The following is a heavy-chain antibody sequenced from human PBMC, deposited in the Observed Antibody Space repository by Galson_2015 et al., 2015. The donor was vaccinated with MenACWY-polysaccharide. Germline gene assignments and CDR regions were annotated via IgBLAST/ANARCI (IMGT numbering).Heavy chain of an antibody. D-gene: IGHD2-21*01. Sequence: SVKVSCKASGYKFSSYDINWGRQARGKGLGWMGWMNPNSGNTGYAQKFQGRVTMTSTGAMTTAYMELSSLRSEDTAVYYCARIIARKYTFADSWGQGTLVTVSS. CDR3: ARIIARKYTFADS. CDR1: GYKFSSYD. CDR2: MNPNSGNT. V-gene: IGHV1-8*01. J-gene: IGHJ4*02.